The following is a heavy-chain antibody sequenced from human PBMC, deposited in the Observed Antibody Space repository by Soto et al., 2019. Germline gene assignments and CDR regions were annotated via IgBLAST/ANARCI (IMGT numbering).Heavy chain of an antibody. CDR1: GFTFSNYE. J-gene: IGHJ6*02. CDR2: IGTAGDT. V-gene: IGHV3-13*01. D-gene: IGHD2-21*01. CDR3: AGRRQVINDYYGLAD. Sequence: EVQLVESGGGLVQPGGSLRLSFAASGFTFSNYEMHWVRQVTGKGLEGVSGIGTAGDTKYVGSVKGRFTISRDNAKNSLYLQMNSLRAEDTAVYYCAGRRQVINDYYGLADWGQGTTVIVSS.